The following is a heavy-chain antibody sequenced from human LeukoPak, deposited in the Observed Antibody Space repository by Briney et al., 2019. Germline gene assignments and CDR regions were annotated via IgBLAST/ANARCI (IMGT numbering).Heavy chain of an antibody. J-gene: IGHJ3*02. Sequence: PSETLSLTCTVSGGSISSYYWSWIRQPPGKGLEWIGYIYYSGSTNYNPSLKSRVTISVDTSKNQFSLKLSSVTAADTAVYYCARSPPGYGAFDIWGQGTMVTVSS. D-gene: IGHD5-18*01. CDR2: IYYSGST. CDR3: ARSPPGYGAFDI. V-gene: IGHV4-59*01. CDR1: GGSISSYY.